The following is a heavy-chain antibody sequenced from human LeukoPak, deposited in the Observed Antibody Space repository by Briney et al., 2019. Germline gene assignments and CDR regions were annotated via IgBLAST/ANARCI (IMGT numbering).Heavy chain of an antibody. CDR3: AKPRYGDYYFDY. V-gene: IGHV3-23*01. J-gene: IGHJ4*02. CDR1: GFTFSSYA. Sequence: GGSLRLSCAASGFTFSSYAMSWVRRAPGKGLEWVSAISGSGGSTYYADSVKGRFTISRDNSKNTLYLQMNSLRAEDTAVYYCAKPRYGDYYFDYWGQGTLVTVSS. D-gene: IGHD4-17*01. CDR2: ISGSGGST.